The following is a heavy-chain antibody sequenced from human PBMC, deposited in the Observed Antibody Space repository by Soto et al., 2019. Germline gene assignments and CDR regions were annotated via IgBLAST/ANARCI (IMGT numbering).Heavy chain of an antibody. Sequence: PSETLSLTCAVSGGSISSGGYSWSWIRQPPGKGLEWIGYIYHSGSTYYNPSLKSRVNISVDRSKNQFSLKLSSVTAADTAVYYCARGVTTVTTIDYWGQGTLVTVSS. J-gene: IGHJ4*02. V-gene: IGHV4-30-2*01. CDR3: ARGVTTVTTIDY. D-gene: IGHD4-17*01. CDR2: IYHSGST. CDR1: GGSISSGGYS.